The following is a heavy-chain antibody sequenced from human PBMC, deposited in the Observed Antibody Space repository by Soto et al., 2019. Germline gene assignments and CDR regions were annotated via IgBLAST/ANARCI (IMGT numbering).Heavy chain of an antibody. CDR2: ISGSNGAT. Sequence: QVQLVQSGAEVKKPGASVKVSCKFSGYSFINYGMTWVRQAPGQGLEWMGWISGSNGATNYAQRFQGRVTLTTDISTNTAYMELRSLRLDDTAVYYCARDSKWLIIKGNWFDSWGQGTLVTVSS. CDR3: ARDSKWLIIKGNWFDS. V-gene: IGHV1-18*04. D-gene: IGHD5-12*01. CDR1: GYSFINYG. J-gene: IGHJ5*01.